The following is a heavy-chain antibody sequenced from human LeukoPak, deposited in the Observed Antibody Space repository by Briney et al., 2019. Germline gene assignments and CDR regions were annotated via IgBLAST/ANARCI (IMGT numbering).Heavy chain of an antibody. V-gene: IGHV3-23*01. CDR2: ISGSGGST. CDR3: AKDSRSSSWYWFDP. CDR1: GFTFSSYA. Sequence: GGSLRLSCAASGFTFSSYAMSWVREGPGKGLEGVSAISGSGGSTYYAGSVKGRFTISRDNSKNTLYLQMNSLRAEDTAVYYCAKDSRSSSWYWFDPWGQGTLVTVSS. D-gene: IGHD6-13*01. J-gene: IGHJ5*02.